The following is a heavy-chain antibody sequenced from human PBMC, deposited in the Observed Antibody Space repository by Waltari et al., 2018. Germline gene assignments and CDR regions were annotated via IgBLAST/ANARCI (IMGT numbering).Heavy chain of an antibody. CDR1: GFTFSSYS. J-gene: IGHJ3*02. V-gene: IGHV3-48*01. Sequence: EVQLVESGGGLVQPGGSLRLSCAASGFTFSSYSMNWVRQAPGKGLEWVSYISSSSSTIYYADSVKCRFTISRDNAKNSLYLQMNSLRAEDTAVYYCARDATYCGGDCYAFDIWGQGTMVTVSS. CDR2: ISSSSSTI. CDR3: ARDATYCGGDCYAFDI. D-gene: IGHD2-21*02.